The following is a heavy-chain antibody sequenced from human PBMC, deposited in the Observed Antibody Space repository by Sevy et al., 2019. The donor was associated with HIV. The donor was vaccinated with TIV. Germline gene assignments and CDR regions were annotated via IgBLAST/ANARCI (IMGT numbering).Heavy chain of an antibody. J-gene: IGHJ6*02. CDR2: IYYSGST. CDR3: ARWTTGNYCGMDV. D-gene: IGHD3-10*01. Sequence: SETLSLTCTVSGGSISSYYWSWIRQPPGKGLEWIGYIYYSGSTNYNPSLKSRVTISVDTSKNQFSLKLSSVTAADTAVYYCARWTTGNYCGMDVWGQGTTVTVSS. CDR1: GGSISSYY. V-gene: IGHV4-59*01.